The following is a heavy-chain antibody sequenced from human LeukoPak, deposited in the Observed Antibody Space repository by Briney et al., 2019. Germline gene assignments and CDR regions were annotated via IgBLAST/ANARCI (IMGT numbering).Heavy chain of an antibody. D-gene: IGHD3-10*01. V-gene: IGHV3-9*02. CDR2: ISWNSGSI. CDR3: AKELQGAYYGMDV. CDR1: GFTSDDYA. J-gene: IGHJ6*02. Sequence: PGRSLRLSCAASGFTSDDYAMHWVRQAPGKGLEWVSGISWNSGSIGYADSVKGRFTISRDNAKNSLYLQMNSLRAEDTALYYCAKELQGAYYGMDVWGQGTTVTVSS.